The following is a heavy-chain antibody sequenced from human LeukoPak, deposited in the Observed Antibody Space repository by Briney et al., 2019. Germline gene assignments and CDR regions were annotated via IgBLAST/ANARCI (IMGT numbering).Heavy chain of an antibody. Sequence: SVKVSCKASGGTFSSYAISWVRQAPGQGLEWVGRIIPILGIANYAQKFQGRVTITADKSTSTAYMELSSLRSVDTAVYYCARGGIAVAGTHCWGQGTLVTVSS. D-gene: IGHD6-19*01. J-gene: IGHJ4*02. V-gene: IGHV1-69*04. CDR3: ARGGIAVAGTHC. CDR1: GGTFSSYA. CDR2: IIPILGIA.